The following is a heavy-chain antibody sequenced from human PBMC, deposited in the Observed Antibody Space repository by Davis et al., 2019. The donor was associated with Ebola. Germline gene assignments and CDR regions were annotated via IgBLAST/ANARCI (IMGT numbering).Heavy chain of an antibody. V-gene: IGHV5-10-1*01. D-gene: IGHD1-26*01. J-gene: IGHJ3*02. CDR1: GYSFTSYW. CDR3: ARLTAPSSGSYYLFAFDI. CDR2: IDPSDSYT. Sequence: GESLKISCKGSGYSFTSYWITWVRQLPGKGLEWMGRIDPSDSYTNYSPSFQGHVTISADKSITTAYLQWSSLRASDTAMYYCARLTAPSSGSYYLFAFDIWGQGTMVTVSS.